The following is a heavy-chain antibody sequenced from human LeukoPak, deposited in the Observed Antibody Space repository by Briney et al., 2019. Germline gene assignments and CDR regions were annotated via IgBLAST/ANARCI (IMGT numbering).Heavy chain of an antibody. J-gene: IGHJ4*02. Sequence: EALKISCQGSGYSFTTYWIGWVRQMPGKGLEWMGVIYPGDSHTRYSPSFQGQVTISADKSITTACLQWSSLKASDTAMYYRARRGDDYMYYWGQGTLVTVSS. V-gene: IGHV5-51*01. CDR2: IYPGDSHT. D-gene: IGHD3-16*01. CDR3: ARRGDDYMYY. CDR1: GYSFTTYW.